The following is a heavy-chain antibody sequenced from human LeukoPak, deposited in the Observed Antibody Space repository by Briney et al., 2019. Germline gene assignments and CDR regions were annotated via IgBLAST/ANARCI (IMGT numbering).Heavy chain of an antibody. Sequence: ASVKASCKASGYTFTDYYIHWVRQAPGQGLEWMGWINLNSGDTYYAQNFQDRVTMAGDTSISTAYLELSSLRSDDTAVFYCARSYFDVLTNYYMWLAPWGQGTRDCVSS. CDR2: INLNSGDT. V-gene: IGHV1-2*02. D-gene: IGHD3-9*01. CDR1: GYTFTDYY. J-gene: IGHJ5*02. CDR3: ARSYFDVLTNYYMWLAP.